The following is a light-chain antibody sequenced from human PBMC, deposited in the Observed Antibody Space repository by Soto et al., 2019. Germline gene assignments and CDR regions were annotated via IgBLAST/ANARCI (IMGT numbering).Light chain of an antibody. Sequence: DIQMTQSPSSLSASVGDRVTITCRASQSISSYLNWYQQKPGKAPKLLIFAASSLQSGVPSRFSVSGSGTDFTLTISSLQPEDFATDYCHQRYGTPLYAFDQGTKLETK. CDR1: QSISSY. CDR2: AAS. V-gene: IGKV1-39*01. CDR3: HQRYGTPLYA. J-gene: IGKJ2*01.